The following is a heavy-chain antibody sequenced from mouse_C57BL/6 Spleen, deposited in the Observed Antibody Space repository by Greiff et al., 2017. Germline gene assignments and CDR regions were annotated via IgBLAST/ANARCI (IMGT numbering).Heavy chain of an antibody. CDR3: ARKDPYEPYAMDY. Sequence: QVHVKQSGPGLVQPSQSLSITCTVSGFSLTSYSVHWVRQSPGKGLEWLGVIWSGGSTDYNAAFISRLSISKDNSKSQVFFKMNSLQADDTAIYYCARKDPYEPYAMDYWGQGTSVTVSS. CDR2: IWSGGST. D-gene: IGHD2-3*01. V-gene: IGHV2-2*01. CDR1: GFSLTSYS. J-gene: IGHJ4*01.